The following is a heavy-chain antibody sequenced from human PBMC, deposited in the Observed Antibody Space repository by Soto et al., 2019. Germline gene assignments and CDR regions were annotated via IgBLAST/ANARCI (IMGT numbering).Heavy chain of an antibody. D-gene: IGHD3-10*01. CDR1: GGSISSGGYS. Sequence: QLQLQESGSGLVKPSQTLSLTCAVSGGSISSGGYSWSWIRQPPGKGLEWIGYIYHSGSTYYNPSLKSRVTLSVDRSKNQFSLKLSSVTAAATAVYYCARDTGYYGSGHGDYFDYWGQGTLVTVSS. J-gene: IGHJ4*02. CDR2: IYHSGST. CDR3: ARDTGYYGSGHGDYFDY. V-gene: IGHV4-30-2*01.